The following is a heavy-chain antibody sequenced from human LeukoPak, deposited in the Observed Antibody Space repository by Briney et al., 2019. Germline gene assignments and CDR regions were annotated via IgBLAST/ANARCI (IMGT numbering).Heavy chain of an antibody. CDR1: GGSISSRSCY. CDR3: VSQGIAMADQPAFDF. D-gene: IGHD6-19*01. CDR2: IYYSGTT. V-gene: IGHV4-39*01. J-gene: IGHJ3*01. Sequence: SETLSLTCSVSGGSISSRSCYWGWIRQSPGKGLEWIGSIYYSGTTYYSPSLRSRLTVSVDTSKSQFSLELNSVSAADTAVYYCVSQGIAMADQPAFDFWGRGTMVTVSS.